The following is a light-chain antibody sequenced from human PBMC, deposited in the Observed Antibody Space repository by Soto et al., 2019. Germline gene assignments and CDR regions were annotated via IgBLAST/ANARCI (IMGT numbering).Light chain of an antibody. J-gene: IGKJ1*01. Sequence: EIVMTQSPATLSVSPGERATLSCRASQSLSNNLAWYQQKHGQAPRLLFYGASTRATGIPARFSGSGSGTEFTLTIGSLQPEDFAVYFCQQYNNWPRWAFGQGTKVEIK. V-gene: IGKV3-15*01. CDR1: QSLSNN. CDR3: QQYNNWPRWA. CDR2: GAS.